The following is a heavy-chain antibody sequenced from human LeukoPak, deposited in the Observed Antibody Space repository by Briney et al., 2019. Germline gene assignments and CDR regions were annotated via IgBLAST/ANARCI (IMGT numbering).Heavy chain of an antibody. CDR3: ARRLGPTGSYY. Sequence: ASVSVSYTPSEYTVTPYYINWVGQAPGHGGGGMCLINPSSSGTNYAQEFQGMVTITSNTSISTSYMNLNILRSDDAAMYYCARRLGPTGSYYWGQGTLVTVSS. CDR1: EYTVTPYY. V-gene: IGHV1-2*02. D-gene: IGHD1-26*01. J-gene: IGHJ4*02. CDR2: INPSSSGT.